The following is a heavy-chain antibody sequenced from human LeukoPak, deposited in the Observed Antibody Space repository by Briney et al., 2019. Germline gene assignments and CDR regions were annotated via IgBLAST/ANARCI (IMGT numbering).Heavy chain of an antibody. Sequence: GGFLRLSCAASGFTFRSYGMQWVRQAPGKGLEWVAIIWYDGSNKYYADSVKGRFTISRDNSKNTLYLQMNSLRAEDTAVYYCATVRGCGGDCYYLDYWGQGTLVTVSS. V-gene: IGHV3-33*01. CDR1: GFTFRSYG. J-gene: IGHJ4*02. CDR3: ATVRGCGGDCYYLDY. D-gene: IGHD2-21*01. CDR2: IWYDGSNK.